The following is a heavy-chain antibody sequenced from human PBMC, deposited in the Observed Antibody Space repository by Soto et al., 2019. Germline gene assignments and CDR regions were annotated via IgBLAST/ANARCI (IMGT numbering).Heavy chain of an antibody. CDR1: GFTVSSNY. J-gene: IGHJ3*02. CDR2: IYSGGST. D-gene: IGHD3-9*01. CDR3: ARSYDIMTGYGSDAFVI. Sequence: PGGSLRLSCAASGFTVSSNYMSWVRQAPGKGLEWVSVIYSGGSTYYADSVKGRFTISRHNSKNTLYLQMNSLRAEDTAVYYCARSYDIMTGYGSDAFVIWGQGTMVTVSS. V-gene: IGHV3-53*04.